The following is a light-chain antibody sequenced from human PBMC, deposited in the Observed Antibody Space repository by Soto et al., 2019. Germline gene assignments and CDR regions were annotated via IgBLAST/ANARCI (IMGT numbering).Light chain of an antibody. CDR3: ASYTIMSTLV. CDR2: AVS. J-gene: IGLJ1*01. CDR1: SSDVSAYNL. Sequence: QSVLTQPASVSASLGQSITISCTGTSSDVSAYNLVSWYQQHPGKAPKLMIYAVSNRPSGISNRFSGSKSGNAASLTISGVQAEDEADYYCASYTIMSTLVFGTGTKATVL. V-gene: IGLV2-14*01.